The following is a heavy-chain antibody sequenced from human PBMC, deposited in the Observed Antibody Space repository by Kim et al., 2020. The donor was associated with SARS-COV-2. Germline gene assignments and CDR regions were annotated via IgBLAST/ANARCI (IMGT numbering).Heavy chain of an antibody. CDR1: GYTFTGYY. CDR2: INPNSGGT. Sequence: ASVKVSCKASGYTFTGYYMHWVRQAPGQGLEWMGWINPNSGGTNYAQKFQGRVTMTRDTSISTAYMELSRLRSDDTAVYYCATQATIKRMREHWGQGTLVTVSS. D-gene: IGHD5-12*01. CDR3: ATQATIKRMREH. V-gene: IGHV1-2*02. J-gene: IGHJ1*01.